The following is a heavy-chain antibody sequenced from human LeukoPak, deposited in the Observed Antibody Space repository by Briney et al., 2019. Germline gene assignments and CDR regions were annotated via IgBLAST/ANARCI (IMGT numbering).Heavy chain of an antibody. CDR1: GYTFTGYY. J-gene: IGHJ4*02. CDR3: ARGWGRYCSSGYPIDY. D-gene: IGHD2-15*01. Sequence: GASVKVSCKASGYTFTGYYMNWVRQAPGQGLEWLGRINPNTGGTNFAQSFQGRVTMTTDTSTSTAYMELRSLRSDATAVYYCARGWGRYCSSGYPIDYWGQGTLVTVSS. V-gene: IGHV1-2*06. CDR2: INPNTGGT.